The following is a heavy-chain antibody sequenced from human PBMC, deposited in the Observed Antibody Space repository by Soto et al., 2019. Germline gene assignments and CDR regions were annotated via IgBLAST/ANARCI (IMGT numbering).Heavy chain of an antibody. CDR2: ISSNGGST. CDR3: ARLSGYSGYAFDP. CDR1: GFTFSSYA. Sequence: EVQLVESGGGLVQPGGSLRLSCAACGFTFSSYAMHWVRQAPGKGQEYVSAISSNGGSTYYANSVKGRFTISRDNSKNTLYLQMGSLRAEDMAVYYCARLSGYSGYAFDPWGQGTLVTVSS. V-gene: IGHV3-64*01. D-gene: IGHD5-12*01. J-gene: IGHJ5*02.